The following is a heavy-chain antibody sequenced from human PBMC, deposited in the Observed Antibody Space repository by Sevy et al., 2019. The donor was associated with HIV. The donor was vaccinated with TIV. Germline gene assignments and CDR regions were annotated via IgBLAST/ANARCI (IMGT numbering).Heavy chain of an antibody. CDR2: VNHSGST. D-gene: IGHD3-3*01. Sequence: SETLSLTCAVSGGSFSGYSWDWIRRPPGKGLEWIGEVNHSGSTNYNPSLKSRVTISVDTSKNQFSRKLNFVTAADTAVYYCARGGDGVVPSPIMGLGPWTKYWYFDLWGRGTLVTVSS. CDR3: ARGGDGVVPSPIMGLGPWTKYWYFDL. CDR1: GGSFSGYS. J-gene: IGHJ2*01. V-gene: IGHV4-34*01.